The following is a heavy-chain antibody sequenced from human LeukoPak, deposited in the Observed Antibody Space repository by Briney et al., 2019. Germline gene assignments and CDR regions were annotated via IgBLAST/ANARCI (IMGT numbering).Heavy chain of an antibody. D-gene: IGHD3-22*01. J-gene: IGHJ4*02. CDR1: GGSISSSNW. CDR3: ARPYHDSSGYYNNFDY. CDR2: IYHTGST. V-gene: IGHV4-4*02. Sequence: SETLSLTCAVSGGSISSSNWWSWVRQPPGKGLDWIGEIYHTGSTNYNPSLESRATISVDKSKNQFSLKLSSVTAADTAVYYCARPYHDSSGYYNNFDYWGQGTLVTVSS.